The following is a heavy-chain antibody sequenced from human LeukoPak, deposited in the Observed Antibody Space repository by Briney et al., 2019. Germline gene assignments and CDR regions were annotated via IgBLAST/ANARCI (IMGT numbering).Heavy chain of an antibody. CDR2: IIPILGIA. D-gene: IGHD2-21*02. J-gene: IGHJ3*02. V-gene: IGHV1-69*04. Sequence: ASVKVSCKASGGTFSSYAISWVRQAPGQGLEWMGRIIPILGIANYAQKFQGRVTITADKSTSTAYMELSSLRSEDTAVYYCARGGHYCGGDCYNAFDIWGQGTMVTVSS. CDR3: ARGGHYCGGDCYNAFDI. CDR1: GGTFSSYA.